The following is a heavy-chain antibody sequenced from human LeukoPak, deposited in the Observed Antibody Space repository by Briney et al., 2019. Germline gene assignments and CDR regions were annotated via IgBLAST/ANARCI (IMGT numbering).Heavy chain of an antibody. D-gene: IGHD3-22*01. CDR2: IIPILGIA. V-gene: IGHV1-69*04. CDR1: GGTFSSYA. CDR3: ARGGSSMIELN. Sequence: SVKVSCKASGGTFSSYAISWVRQAPGQGLEWMGRIIPILGIANYAQTFQGRVTITADKSTSTAYMELSSLRSEDTAVYYCARGGSSMIELNWGQGTLVTVSS. J-gene: IGHJ4*02.